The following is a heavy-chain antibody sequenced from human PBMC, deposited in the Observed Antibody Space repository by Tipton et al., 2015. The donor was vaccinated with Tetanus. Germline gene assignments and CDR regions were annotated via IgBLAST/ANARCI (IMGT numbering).Heavy chain of an antibody. CDR3: ARARIAVAGTWLGWFDP. CDR2: INHSGST. V-gene: IGHV4-39*07. D-gene: IGHD6-19*01. J-gene: IGHJ5*02. CDR1: GGSISSSSYY. Sequence: TLSLTYTVSGGSISSSSYYWGWIRQPPGKGLEWIGEINHSGSTNYNPSLKSRVTISVDTSKNQFSLKLSSVTAADTAVYYCARARIAVAGTWLGWFDPWGQGTLVTVSS.